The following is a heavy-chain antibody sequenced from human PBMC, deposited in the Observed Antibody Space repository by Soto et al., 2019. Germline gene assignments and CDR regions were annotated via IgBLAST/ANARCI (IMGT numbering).Heavy chain of an antibody. CDR2: IYWDDDR. Sequence: PTLVNPTQTLTLTCTFSGFSLNTRGVGVGWIRQPPGKALEWLAVIYWDDDRRYSPSLNSRLTITKDTSRNQVVLTMTNMDPVDTATYYCAHIMITYGGVIGLDAFDNWGQGTMVTVSS. CDR3: AHIMITYGGVIGLDAFDN. CDR1: GFSLNTRGVG. D-gene: IGHD3-16*02. V-gene: IGHV2-5*02. J-gene: IGHJ3*02.